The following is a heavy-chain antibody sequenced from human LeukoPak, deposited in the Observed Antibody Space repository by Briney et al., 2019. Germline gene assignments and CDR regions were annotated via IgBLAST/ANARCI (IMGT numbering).Heavy chain of an antibody. CDR1: GYTFTSYY. V-gene: IGHV1-46*01. CDR3: ARRYRPNAFDI. CDR2: INPSGGST. D-gene: IGHD1-26*01. J-gene: IGHJ3*02. Sequence: ASVKVSXKASGYTFTSYYMHWVRQAPGQGLEWVGIINPSGGSTSYAQKFQGRVTMTRDTSTSTVYMELSSLRSEDTAVYYCARRYRPNAFDIWGQGTMVTVSS.